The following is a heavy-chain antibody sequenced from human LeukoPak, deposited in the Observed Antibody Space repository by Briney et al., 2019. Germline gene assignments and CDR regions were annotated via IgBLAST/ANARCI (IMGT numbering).Heavy chain of an antibody. CDR2: IIPIFGTA. CDR3: VRASYYDSTGYVKDNFDY. Sequence: GASVKVSCKASGGTFSSYAISWVRQAPGQGLEWMGGIIPIFGTANYAQKFQGRVTITADESTSTAYMELSSLRSEDTAVYYCVRASYYDSTGYVKDNFDYWGQGTLVTVSS. D-gene: IGHD3-22*01. CDR1: GGTFSSYA. V-gene: IGHV1-69*13. J-gene: IGHJ4*02.